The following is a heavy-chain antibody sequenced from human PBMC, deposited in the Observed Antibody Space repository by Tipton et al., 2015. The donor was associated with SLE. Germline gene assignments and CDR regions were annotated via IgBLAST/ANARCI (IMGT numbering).Heavy chain of an antibody. CDR2: IYYSGST. V-gene: IGHV4-34*01. D-gene: IGHD3-10*01. CDR3: AREGAIYGSGSYYDY. Sequence: LRLSCAVYGGSFSGYYWSWIRQPPGKGLEWIGSIYYSGSTYYNPSLKSRVTISVDTSKNQFSLKLSSVTAADTAVYYCAREGAIYGSGSYYDYWGQGTLVTVSS. CDR1: GGSFSGYY. J-gene: IGHJ4*02.